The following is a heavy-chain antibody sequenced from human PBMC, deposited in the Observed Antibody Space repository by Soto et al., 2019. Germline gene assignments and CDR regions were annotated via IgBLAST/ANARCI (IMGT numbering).Heavy chain of an antibody. CDR3: ARQRQSSFFFLAEDGIRETLPVSAFLLHRSSDL. J-gene: IGHJ2*01. D-gene: IGHD6-19*01. CDR2: IYYSGST. Sequence: PGKGIEWTGSIYYSGSTYYNPSLKSRVTISVDTSKNQFSLKLSSVTAADTAVYYCARQRQSSFFFLAEDGIRETLPVSAFLLHRSSDL. V-gene: IGHV4-39*01.